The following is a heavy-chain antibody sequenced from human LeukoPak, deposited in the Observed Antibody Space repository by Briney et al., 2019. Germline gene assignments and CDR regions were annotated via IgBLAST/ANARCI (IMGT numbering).Heavy chain of an antibody. J-gene: IGHJ3*02. D-gene: IGHD3-9*01. V-gene: IGHV7-4-1*02. CDR3: ARYGSYLTGYYNDAFDI. CDR2: INTNTGNP. Sequence: ASVKVSCKASGHTFTSYAMNWVRQAPGQGLEWVGWINTNTGNPTYAQSFTGRFVFSLDTSVSTAYLQISSLKAEDTAVYYCARYGSYLTGYYNDAFDIWGQGTMVTVSS. CDR1: GHTFTSYA.